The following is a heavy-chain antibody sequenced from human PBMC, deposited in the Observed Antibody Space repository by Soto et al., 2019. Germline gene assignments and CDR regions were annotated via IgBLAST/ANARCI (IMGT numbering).Heavy chain of an antibody. CDR3: AATGGNYFGLDV. CDR2: ISGYNGNT. D-gene: IGHD2-8*02. J-gene: IGHJ6*02. CDR1: DNTFTHYG. Sequence: ASVKVSCKSSDNTFTHYGINWVRQAPGQGLEWMGWISGYNGNTKYAQKFQDRVTMTADTSTRTAFMEVRSLTSDDTGVYFCAATGGNYFGLDVWGQGATVTVSS. V-gene: IGHV1-18*01.